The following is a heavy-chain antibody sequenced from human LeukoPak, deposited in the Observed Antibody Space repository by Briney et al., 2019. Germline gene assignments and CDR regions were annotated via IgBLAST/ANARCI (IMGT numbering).Heavy chain of an antibody. CDR2: ISSSSSYI. CDR1: GFTFSSYS. CDR3: ARDRRPYYYGSGSPGY. J-gene: IGHJ4*02. V-gene: IGHV3-21*01. Sequence: GGSLRLSCAASGFTFSSYSMNWVRQAPGKGLEWVSSISSSSSYIYYADSVKGRFTISIDNSKNTLYLQMNSLRAEDTAVYYCARDRRPYYYGSGSPGYWGQGTLVTVSS. D-gene: IGHD3-10*01.